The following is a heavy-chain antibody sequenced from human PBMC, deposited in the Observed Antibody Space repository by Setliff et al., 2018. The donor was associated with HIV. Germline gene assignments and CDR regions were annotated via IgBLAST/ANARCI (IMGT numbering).Heavy chain of an antibody. J-gene: IGHJ4*02. D-gene: IGHD3-22*01. Sequence: SETLSLTCAVSGYSISSGYYWGWIRQPPGKGLEWIGEMYHSGSTHYNPSLQSRVTISVDKSKSQFSLKLNSVTAADTAVYYCGGNGYYSIDYWGQGTLVTVSS. CDR3: GGNGYYSIDY. V-gene: IGHV4-38-2*01. CDR1: GYSISSGYY. CDR2: MYHSGST.